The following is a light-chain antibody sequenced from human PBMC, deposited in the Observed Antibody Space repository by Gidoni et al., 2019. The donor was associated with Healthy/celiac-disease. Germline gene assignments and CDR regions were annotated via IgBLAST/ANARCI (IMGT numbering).Light chain of an antibody. CDR1: SSTIGSNY. V-gene: IGLV1-47*01. CDR2: RNN. CDR3: AAWDDGLSGWV. Sequence: QSVLTQPPSASWTPGQRVTISCSGSSSTIGSNYVYWYQQLPGTAPKLLIYRNNQRPSGVPDRISGSTSGTSASLAISGLRSEDEADYYCAAWDDGLSGWVFGGGTTLTVL. J-gene: IGLJ3*02.